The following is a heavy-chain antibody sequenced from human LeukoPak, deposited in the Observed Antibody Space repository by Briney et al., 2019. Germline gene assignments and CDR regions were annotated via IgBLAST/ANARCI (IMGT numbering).Heavy chain of an antibody. CDR1: GFTFDDYG. CDR2: INWNGGST. Sequence: GGSLRLSCAASGFTFDDYGMSWVRQAPGKGLEWVSGINWNGGSTGYADSVKGRFTISRDNAKNSLYLQMNGLRAEDTALYYCARRYYDILTGYSAEVFDYWGQGTLVTVSS. V-gene: IGHV3-20*04. J-gene: IGHJ4*02. CDR3: ARRYYDILTGYSAEVFDY. D-gene: IGHD3-9*01.